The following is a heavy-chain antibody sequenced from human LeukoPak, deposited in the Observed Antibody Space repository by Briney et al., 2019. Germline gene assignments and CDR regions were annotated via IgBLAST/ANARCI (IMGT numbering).Heavy chain of an antibody. Sequence: SGTLSLTRTVSGGSISSYYWSWIRQPPGKGLEWIGYVYYSGSTNYTPSLKSRVTISVDTSKNQFSLKLSSVTAADTAVYYCARGRGYYDILTGYYFDAFDIWGQGTMVTVSS. D-gene: IGHD3-9*01. J-gene: IGHJ3*02. V-gene: IGHV4-59*01. CDR1: GGSISSYY. CDR3: ARGRGYYDILTGYYFDAFDI. CDR2: VYYSGST.